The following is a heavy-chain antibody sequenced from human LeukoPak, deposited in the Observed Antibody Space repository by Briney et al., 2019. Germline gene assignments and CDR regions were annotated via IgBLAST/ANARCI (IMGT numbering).Heavy chain of an antibody. V-gene: IGHV4-59*01. Sequence: MPSETLSLTCTVSGGSISSNYWSWIRQPPGKGLEWIGYISYSGTTNRNPSLKSRVTISVDTSKNQFSLKLSSVTAADTAVYYCARDRGWLQFDYWGQGTLVTVSS. CDR1: GGSISSNY. CDR3: ARDRGWLQFDY. J-gene: IGHJ4*02. D-gene: IGHD5-24*01. CDR2: ISYSGTT.